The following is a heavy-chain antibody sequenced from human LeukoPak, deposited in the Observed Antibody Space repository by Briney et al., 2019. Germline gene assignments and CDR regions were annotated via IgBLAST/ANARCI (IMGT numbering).Heavy chain of an antibody. D-gene: IGHD5-24*01. Sequence: SQTLSLTCAVSGGSISSGGYSWSWIRQPPGKGLEWIGYIYHSGSTYYNPSLKSRVTISVDTSKNQFSLKLSSVTAADTAVYYCARDQRNAFDIWGQGTMVTVSS. V-gene: IGHV4-30-2*05. CDR3: ARDQRNAFDI. CDR1: GGSISSGGYS. J-gene: IGHJ3*02. CDR2: IYHSGST.